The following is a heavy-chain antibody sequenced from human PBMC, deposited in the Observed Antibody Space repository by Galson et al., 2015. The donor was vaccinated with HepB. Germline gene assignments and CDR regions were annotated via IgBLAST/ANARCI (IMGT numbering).Heavy chain of an antibody. Sequence: LRLSCAASGFTFSSYWMNWVRQAPGKGLEWVAHINQDESSKYYVDSVKGRFTISRANAKDSVYLQLDSLRAEDTAVYYCAGRISLVRGIITKPDYYYGMDVWGQGTTVTVAS. CDR2: INQDESSK. D-gene: IGHD3-10*01. J-gene: IGHJ6*02. V-gene: IGHV3-7*03. CDR1: GFTFSSYW. CDR3: AGRISLVRGIITKPDYYYGMDV.